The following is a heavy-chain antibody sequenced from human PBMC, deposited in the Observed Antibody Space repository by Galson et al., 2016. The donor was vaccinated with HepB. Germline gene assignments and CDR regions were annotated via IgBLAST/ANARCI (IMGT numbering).Heavy chain of an antibody. J-gene: IGHJ3*02. CDR1: GGSIRSYY. CDR2: TYYSGGT. V-gene: IGHV4-59*01. D-gene: IGHD2-2*01. CDR3: ARDLVPYI. Sequence: ETLSLTCTVSGGSIRSYYWSWIRQPPGRGLEWIGYTYYSGGTNYNPSLNSRVTISVDTSKNKFFLKLSSVTAADTAMYYCARDLVPYIWGQGTMVTVSS.